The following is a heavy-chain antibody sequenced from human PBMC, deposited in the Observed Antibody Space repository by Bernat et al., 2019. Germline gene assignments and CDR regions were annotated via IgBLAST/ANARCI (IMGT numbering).Heavy chain of an antibody. CDR1: GFSFSSYG. Sequence: QVRLVESGGGVVQPGKSLRLSCAAYGFSFSSYGIHWVRRAPGQGLEWVAVIWYDGRNKYYADSIKGRFTVSRDNSKNTAFVQMDSLTVEDTAMYYCARDGGDGYNTFDYWGQGTLVTVST. V-gene: IGHV3-33*01. CDR3: ARDGGDGYNTFDY. CDR2: IWYDGRNK. D-gene: IGHD5-12*01. J-gene: IGHJ4*02.